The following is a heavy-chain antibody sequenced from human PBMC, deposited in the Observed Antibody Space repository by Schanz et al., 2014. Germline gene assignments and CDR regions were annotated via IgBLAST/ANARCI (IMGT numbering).Heavy chain of an antibody. CDR3: ARDRWDWNNAFDI. J-gene: IGHJ3*02. V-gene: IGHV3-66*01. Sequence: EVQLVESGGGLVKPGGSLRLSCAASGFTVSSNYMSWVRQAPGKGLEWVSVIYTSGSTYYADSVKGRFTISRDNSKNTLYLQMNSLRAEDTAVYYCARDRWDWNNAFDIWGQGTMVTVSS. CDR2: IYTSGST. D-gene: IGHD1-1*01. CDR1: GFTVSSNY.